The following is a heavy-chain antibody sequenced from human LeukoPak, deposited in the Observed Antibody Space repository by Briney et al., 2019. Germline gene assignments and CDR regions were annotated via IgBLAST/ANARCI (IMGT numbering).Heavy chain of an antibody. D-gene: IGHD6-6*01. V-gene: IGHV4-34*01. CDR2: INHSGST. J-gene: IGHJ4*02. CDR3: ASSYSSSSFDY. CDR1: GGSFSGYY. Sequence: SETLSLTYAVYGGSFSGYYWSCIRKPPGKGLEWIGEINHSGSTNYNPSLKSRVTISVDTSKNQFSLKLSSVTAADTAVYYCASSYSSSSFDYWGQGTLVTVSS.